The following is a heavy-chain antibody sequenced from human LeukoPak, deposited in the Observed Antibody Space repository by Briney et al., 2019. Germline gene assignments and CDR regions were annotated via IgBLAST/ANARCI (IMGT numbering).Heavy chain of an antibody. CDR3: ARGQLATGYYYYYYGMDV. Sequence: SETLSLTCAVYGGSFSGYYWSWIRQPPGEGLEWIGEINHSGSTNYNPSLKSRVTISVDTSKNQFSLKLSSVTAADTAVYYCARGQLATGYYYYYYGMDVWGQGTTVTVSS. CDR2: INHSGST. J-gene: IGHJ6*02. V-gene: IGHV4-34*01. CDR1: GGSFSGYY. D-gene: IGHD1-26*01.